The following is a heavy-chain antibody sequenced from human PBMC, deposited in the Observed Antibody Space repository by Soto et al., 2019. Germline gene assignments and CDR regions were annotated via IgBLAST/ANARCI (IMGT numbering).Heavy chain of an antibody. J-gene: IGHJ5*02. CDR2: IYYSGST. V-gene: IGHV4-59*01. CDR1: CGSISNYY. Sequence: PSETLSLTCTVSCGSISNYYWSWIRQAPGKGLEWIAYIYYSGSTDYNPSLKSRVTISLDTSKNQFSLKLSSVTAADTAVYYCARESVYSGWFDPWGQGTLVTVSS. CDR3: ARESVYSGWFDP. D-gene: IGHD1-26*01.